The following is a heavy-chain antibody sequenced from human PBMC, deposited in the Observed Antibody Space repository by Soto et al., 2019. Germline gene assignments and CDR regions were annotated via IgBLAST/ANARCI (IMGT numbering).Heavy chain of an antibody. CDR1: GGTFSSYA. D-gene: IGHD2-2*01. Sequence: GASVKVSCKASGGTFSSYAISWVRQAPGQGLEWMGGTIPIFGTANYAQKFQGRVTITADESTSTAYMELSSLRSEDTAVYYCARNRAQLPVRYYYGMDVWGQGTTVTVSS. J-gene: IGHJ6*02. V-gene: IGHV1-69*13. CDR2: TIPIFGTA. CDR3: ARNRAQLPVRYYYGMDV.